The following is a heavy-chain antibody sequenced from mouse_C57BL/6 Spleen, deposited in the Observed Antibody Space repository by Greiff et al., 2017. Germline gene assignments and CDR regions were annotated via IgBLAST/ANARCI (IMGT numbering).Heavy chain of an antibody. CDR1: GFSLTSYG. D-gene: IGHD1-1*01. CDR3: ARKDYYGSSYYYYAMDY. CDR2: IWSGGST. Sequence: VHLVESGPGLVQPSQSLSITCTVSGFSLTSYGVHWVRQSPGKGLEWLGVIWSGGSTDYNAAFISRLSISKDNSKSQVFFKMNSLQADDTAIYYCARKDYYGSSYYYYAMDYWGQGTSVTVSS. V-gene: IGHV2-2*01. J-gene: IGHJ4*01.